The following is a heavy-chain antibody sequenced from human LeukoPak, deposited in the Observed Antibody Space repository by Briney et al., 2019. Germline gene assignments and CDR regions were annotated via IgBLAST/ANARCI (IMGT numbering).Heavy chain of an antibody. CDR2: IYYSGST. CDR1: GGSISSYY. CDR3: ARDPGPLRMYYYDSSGPKGAFDI. V-gene: IGHV4-59*12. Sequence: SETLSLTCTVSGGSISSYYWSWIRQPPGKGLEWIGYIYYSGSTNYNPSLKSRVTISVDTSKNQFSLKLSSVTAADTAVYYCARDPGPLRMYYYDSSGPKGAFDIWGQGTMVTVSS. D-gene: IGHD3-22*01. J-gene: IGHJ3*02.